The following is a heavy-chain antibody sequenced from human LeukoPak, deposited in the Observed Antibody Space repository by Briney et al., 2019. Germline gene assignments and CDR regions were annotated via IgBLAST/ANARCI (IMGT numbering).Heavy chain of an antibody. J-gene: IGHJ4*02. CDR2: ISAGGTT. V-gene: IGHV3-15*01. D-gene: IGHD5-12*01. CDR3: TTAPMRNWLPYFEY. CDR1: EVTVSNAW. Sequence: GESLRLSCAASEVTVSNAWMSWVRQAPGKGLEWVGRISAGGTTDYAAPVKGRFTVSRDESKNTLYLQMNSLKAEDTAVYYCTTAPMRNWLPYFEYWGLGTLVTVSS.